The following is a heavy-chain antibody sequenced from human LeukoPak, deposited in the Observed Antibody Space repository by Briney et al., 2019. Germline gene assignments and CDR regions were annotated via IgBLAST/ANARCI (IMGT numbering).Heavy chain of an antibody. V-gene: IGHV3-9*01. J-gene: IGHJ3*02. CDR3: AKAPGPGLRNAFDI. D-gene: IGHD1-14*01. Sequence: GGSLRLSCAASGFTFSSYAMSWVRQAPGKGLEWVSGISWNSGSIGYADSVKGRFTISRDNAKNSLYLQMNSLRAEDTALYYCAKAPGPGLRNAFDIWGQGTMVTVSS. CDR2: ISWNSGSI. CDR1: GFTFSSYA.